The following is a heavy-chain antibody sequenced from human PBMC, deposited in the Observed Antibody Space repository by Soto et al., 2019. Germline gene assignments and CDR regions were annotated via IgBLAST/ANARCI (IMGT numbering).Heavy chain of an antibody. Sequence: EVQLLESGGGLVKPGGSLRLSCAASGFTFSSYSMNWVRQAPGKGLEWVSSISSSSSYIYYADSVKGRFTISRDNAKNSLYLQMNSLRAEDTAVYYCARVPRFGAPFDYWGQGTLVTVSS. CDR1: GFTFSSYS. J-gene: IGHJ4*02. V-gene: IGHV3-21*01. D-gene: IGHD3-10*01. CDR2: ISSSSSYI. CDR3: ARVPRFGAPFDY.